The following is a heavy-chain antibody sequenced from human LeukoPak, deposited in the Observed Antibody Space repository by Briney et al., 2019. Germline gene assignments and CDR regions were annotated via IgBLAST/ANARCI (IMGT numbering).Heavy chain of an antibody. CDR1: GFTFSDYY. D-gene: IGHD2-15*01. J-gene: IGHJ6*02. CDR3: ARDQAPYCSGGSCYSSRLYYYYYGMDV. Sequence: PGGSLRLSCAASGFTFSDYYMSWIRQAPGKGLEWVSYISSSGSTIYYADSVKGRFTISRDNAKNSLYLQMNSLRAEDTAVYYCARDQAPYCSGGSCYSSRLYYYYYGMDVWGQGTTVTVS. CDR2: ISSSGSTI. V-gene: IGHV3-11*01.